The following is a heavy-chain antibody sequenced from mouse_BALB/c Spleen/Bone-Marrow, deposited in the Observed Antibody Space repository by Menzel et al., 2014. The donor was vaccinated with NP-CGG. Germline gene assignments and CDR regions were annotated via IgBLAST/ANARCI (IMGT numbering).Heavy chain of an antibody. D-gene: IGHD2-4*01. CDR1: GYAFSSYW. CDR2: IYPGDGDT. V-gene: IGHV1-80*01. Sequence: QVQLQQSGAELVRPGSSVKISCKASGYAFSSYWINWVKQRPGQGLEWIGQIYPGDGDTNYNGKFKGKATLTADKSSSTAYMQLSSLASEDSAVYFCATMTTLHAMDYWVQGTSVTVSS. J-gene: IGHJ4*01. CDR3: ATMTTLHAMDY.